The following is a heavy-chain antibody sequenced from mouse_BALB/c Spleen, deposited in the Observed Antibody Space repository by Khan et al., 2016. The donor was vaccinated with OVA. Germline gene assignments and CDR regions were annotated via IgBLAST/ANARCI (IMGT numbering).Heavy chain of an antibody. V-gene: IGHV5-9-1*01. D-gene: IGHD2-1*01. CDR3: ANGNNGWFAY. CDR1: GFTFSSFV. J-gene: IGHJ3*01. Sequence: EVELVESGGDLVEPGGSLKLSCAASGFTFSSFVMSWVRQTPEKRLEWVATISSAATYTYYPDSVKGRFTISRDNAKNTLYLQMNSLRSDDTAIYYGANGNNGWFAYWGQGTLVTVST. CDR2: ISSAATYT.